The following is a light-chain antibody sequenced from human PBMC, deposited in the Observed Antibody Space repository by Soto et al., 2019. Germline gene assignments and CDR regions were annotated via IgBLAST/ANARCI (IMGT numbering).Light chain of an antibody. V-gene: IGKV3D-15*01. CDR3: HQYDNAPQT. CDR2: AAS. Sequence: EVLMTQSPSTLSVSPGERATLSCRASQSVSSNLAWYQQKPGQAPRLLIYAASSRATGIPDRFSGSGSGTDFSLTISRLEPEDFAVYYCHQYDNAPQTYGQGSNVDIK. J-gene: IGKJ2*01. CDR1: QSVSSN.